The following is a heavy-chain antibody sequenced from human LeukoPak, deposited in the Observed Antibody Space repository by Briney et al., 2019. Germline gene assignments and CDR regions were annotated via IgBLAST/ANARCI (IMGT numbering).Heavy chain of an antibody. CDR1: GFTFSTYA. D-gene: IGHD3-10*01. Sequence: GGSLRLSCSASGFTFSTYAMSWVRQAPGKGLEWVSAISGRLTSTHYADSVKGRFTISRDNSRNTVYLQMDSLRAENTAIYYCAKDSSMIRGLYDGFDIWGQGTMVTVSS. CDR3: AKDSSMIRGLYDGFDI. V-gene: IGHV3-23*01. CDR2: ISGRLTST. J-gene: IGHJ3*02.